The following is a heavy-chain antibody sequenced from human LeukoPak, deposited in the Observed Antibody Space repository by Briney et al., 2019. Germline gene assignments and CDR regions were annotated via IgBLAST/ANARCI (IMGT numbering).Heavy chain of an antibody. D-gene: IGHD6-19*01. V-gene: IGHV4-39*07. CDR2: IYYSGST. CDR3: ASRIAVGLQKAFDI. CDR1: GGSISSSSYY. Sequence: PSETLSLTCTVSGGSISSSSYYWGWIRQPPGKGLEWIGSIYYSGSTYYNPSLKSRVTISVDTSKNQFSLKLSSVTAADTAVYYCASRIAVGLQKAFDIWGQGTMVTVSS. J-gene: IGHJ3*02.